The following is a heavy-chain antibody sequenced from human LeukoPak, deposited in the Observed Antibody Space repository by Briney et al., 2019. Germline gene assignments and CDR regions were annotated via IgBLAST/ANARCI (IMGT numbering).Heavy chain of an antibody. V-gene: IGHV3-23*01. Sequence: GGSLRLSCAASGFTFSSYAMSWVRQAPGKGLEWVSAISGSGGSTYYADSVKGRFTISRDNSKNTLYLQMNSLRAEDTAVYYCAKDMHGSSWFTDDAFDIWGQGTMVTVSS. J-gene: IGHJ3*02. CDR3: AKDMHGSSWFTDDAFDI. CDR2: ISGSGGST. D-gene: IGHD6-13*01. CDR1: GFTFSSYA.